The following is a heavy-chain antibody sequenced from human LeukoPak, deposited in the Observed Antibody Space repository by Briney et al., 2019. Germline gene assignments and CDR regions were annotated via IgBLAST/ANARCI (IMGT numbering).Heavy chain of an antibody. CDR1: GYTFTGYY. V-gene: IGHV1-2*02. D-gene: IGHD1-26*01. Sequence: ASVKVSCKASGYTFTGYYMHWVRQAPGQGLEWMGWINPNSGGTNYAQKFQGRVTMTRDTSISPAYMELSRLRSDDTAVYYCARGGALVGATIGYYYYMDVWGKGTTVTVSS. CDR3: ARGGALVGATIGYYYYMDV. J-gene: IGHJ6*03. CDR2: INPNSGGT.